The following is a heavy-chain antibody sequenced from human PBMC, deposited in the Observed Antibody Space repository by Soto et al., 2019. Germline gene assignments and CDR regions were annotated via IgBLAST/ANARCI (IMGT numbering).Heavy chain of an antibody. CDR2: ISGSSSYI. V-gene: IGHV3-21*01. CDR3: ARSLGGSSDPGAFDI. CDR1: GFTFSSYA. Sequence: GGSLRLSCAASGFTFSSYAMSWVRQAPGKGLEWVSAISGSSSYIYYADSVKGRFTISRDNAKNSLYLQMNSLRAEDTAVYYCARSLGGSSDPGAFDIWGQGTMVTVSS. D-gene: IGHD3-10*01. J-gene: IGHJ3*02.